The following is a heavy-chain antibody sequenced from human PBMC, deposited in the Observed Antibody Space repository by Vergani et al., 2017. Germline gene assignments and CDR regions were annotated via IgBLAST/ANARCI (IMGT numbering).Heavy chain of an antibody. V-gene: IGHV3-30-3*01. CDR1: GFTFSSYA. CDR3: ARVVREQLVPWTDYYYYYMDV. Sequence: QVQLVESGGGVVQPGRSLRLSCAASGFTFSSYAMHWVRQAPGKGLEWVAVISYDGSNKYYADSVKGRFTISRDNSKNTLYLQMNSLRAEDTAVYYCARVVREQLVPWTDYYYYYMDVWGKGTTVTVSS. CDR2: ISYDGSNK. D-gene: IGHD6-6*01. J-gene: IGHJ6*03.